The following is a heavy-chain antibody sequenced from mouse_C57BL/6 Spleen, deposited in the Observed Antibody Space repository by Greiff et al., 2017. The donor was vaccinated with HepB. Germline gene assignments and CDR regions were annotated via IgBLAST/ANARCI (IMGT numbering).Heavy chain of an antibody. J-gene: IGHJ1*03. CDR3: ARSRGGSSYGNFDV. Sequence: QVHVKQSGAELVRPGTSVKVSCKASGYAFTNYLIEWVKQRPGQGLEWIGVINPGSGGTNYNEKFKGKATLTADKSSSTAYMQLSSLTSEDSAVYFCARSRGGSSYGNFDVWGTGTTVTVSS. CDR1: GYAFTNYL. V-gene: IGHV1-54*01. D-gene: IGHD1-1*01. CDR2: INPGSGGT.